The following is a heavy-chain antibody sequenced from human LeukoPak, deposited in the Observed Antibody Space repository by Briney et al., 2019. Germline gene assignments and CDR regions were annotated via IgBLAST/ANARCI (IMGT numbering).Heavy chain of an antibody. CDR2: ISGSGGST. J-gene: IGHJ4*02. V-gene: IGHV3-23*01. D-gene: IGHD3-9*01. CDR3: AKDPGYFDWLLSFDY. Sequence: PGGSLRLSCAASGFTFSSYAMSWVRQAPGKGLEWVSAISGSGGSTYYADSVKGRFTISRDNSKNTLYLQMNSLRAEDTAVYYCAKDPGYFDWLLSFDYWGQGTLVTVSS. CDR1: GFTFSSYA.